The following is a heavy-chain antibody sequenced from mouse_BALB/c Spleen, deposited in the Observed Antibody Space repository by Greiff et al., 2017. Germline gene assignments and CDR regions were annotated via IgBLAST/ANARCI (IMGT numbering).Heavy chain of an antibody. V-gene: IGHV1S132*01. CDR3: ARLTEGGMDY. D-gene: IGHD4-1*01. CDR1: GYTFTSYW. J-gene: IGHJ4*01. CDR2: IFPGTGTT. Sequence: QVQLQQSGAELVKPGASVKLSCKTSGYTFTSYWIQWVKQRPGQGLGWIGEIFPGTGTTYYNEKFKGKATLTIDTSSSTAYMQLSSLTSEDSAVYFCARLTEGGMDYWGQGTSVTVSS.